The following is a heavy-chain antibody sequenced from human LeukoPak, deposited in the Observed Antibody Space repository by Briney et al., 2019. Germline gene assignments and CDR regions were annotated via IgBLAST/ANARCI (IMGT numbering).Heavy chain of an antibody. CDR3: AKDRYYDPIAYRAFDP. CDR1: GFTFSDYA. D-gene: IGHD3-22*01. Sequence: GGSLRLSCAASGFTFSDYAMSWVRQAPGKGLEWVSSISGGSGSTYYADSVNGRLIISRDNSKNTLYLQMNSLRAEDTALYYCAKDRYYDPIAYRAFDPWGQGTLVTVSS. V-gene: IGHV3-23*01. J-gene: IGHJ5*02. CDR2: ISGGSGST.